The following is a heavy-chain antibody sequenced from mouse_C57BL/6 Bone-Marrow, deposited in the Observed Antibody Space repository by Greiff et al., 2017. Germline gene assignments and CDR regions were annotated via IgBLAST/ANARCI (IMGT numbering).Heavy chain of an antibody. V-gene: IGHV1-15*01. CDR1: GYTFTDYE. J-gene: IGHJ2*01. Sequence: QVQLQQSGAELVRPGASVTLSCKASGYTFTDYEMHWVKQTPVHGLEWIGAIDPETGGTAYNQKFKGKAILTAYKSSSTAYMELPSLTSEDSAVYYCTRNGLDYWGQGTTLTGSS. CDR3: TRNGLDY. CDR2: IDPETGGT.